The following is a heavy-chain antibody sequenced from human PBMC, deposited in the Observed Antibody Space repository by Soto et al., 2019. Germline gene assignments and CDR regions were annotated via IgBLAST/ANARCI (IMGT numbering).Heavy chain of an antibody. CDR3: ARDQVPVAMAGNYYYGMDV. CDR1: GFTFSSYG. J-gene: IGHJ6*02. Sequence: QVQLVESGGGVVQPGRSLRLSCAASGFTFSSYGMHWVRQAPGKGLEWVAVIWYDGSNKYYADSVKGRFTISRDNSKNTLYLRMNSLRAEDTAVYYCARDQVPVAMAGNYYYGMDVWGQGTTVTVSS. CDR2: IWYDGSNK. V-gene: IGHV3-33*01. D-gene: IGHD2-2*01.